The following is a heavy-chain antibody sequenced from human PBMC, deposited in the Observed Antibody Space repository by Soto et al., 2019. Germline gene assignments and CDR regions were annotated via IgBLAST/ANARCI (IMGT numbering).Heavy chain of an antibody. J-gene: IGHJ1*01. Sequence: EVQLVESGGGLVQPGRSLSLSCAASGFTFDDYAMHWVRQVPGKGLEWVSGINWNSGSIGYGDSVKGRFAISSDNAKNSLHLQMNSLSAEDTAFYYCVKDESINWYSGHFRHWGQGTRVTVSS. D-gene: IGHD6-13*01. CDR2: INWNSGSI. CDR3: VKDESINWYSGHFRH. V-gene: IGHV3-9*01. CDR1: GFTFDDYA.